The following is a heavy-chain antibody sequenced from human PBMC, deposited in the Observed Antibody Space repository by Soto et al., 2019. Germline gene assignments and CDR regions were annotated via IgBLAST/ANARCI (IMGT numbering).Heavy chain of an antibody. J-gene: IGHJ4*02. CDR1: GYTFTSYG. D-gene: IGHD1-1*01. Sequence: QVHLVQSGAEVKKPGASVKVSCKASGYTFTSYGITWVRQAPGQGLEWMGWISAHNGNTDYAQKLQARVIVTRDTSTSTAYMELRSLISDDTAVDYCARGRYGDYWGQGALVTVSS. V-gene: IGHV1-18*01. CDR3: ARGRYGDY. CDR2: ISAHNGNT.